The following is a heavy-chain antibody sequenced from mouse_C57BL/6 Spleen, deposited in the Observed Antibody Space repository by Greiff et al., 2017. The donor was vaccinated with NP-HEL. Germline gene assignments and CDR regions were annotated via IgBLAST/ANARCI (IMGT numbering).Heavy chain of an antibody. D-gene: IGHD3-1*01. V-gene: IGHV1-54*01. CDR3: ARSGKAY. Sequence: VQLQQSGAELVRPGTSVKVSCKASGYAFTNYLIEWVKQRPGQGLEWIGVINPGSGGTNYNEKFKGKATLTADKSSSTAYMQLSSLTSEDSAVYFCARSGKAYWGQGTLVTVSA. J-gene: IGHJ3*01. CDR2: INPGSGGT. CDR1: GYAFTNYL.